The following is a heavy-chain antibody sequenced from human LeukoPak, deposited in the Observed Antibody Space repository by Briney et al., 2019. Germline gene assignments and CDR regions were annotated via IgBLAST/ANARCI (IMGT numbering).Heavy chain of an antibody. CDR1: GFTFSSYS. V-gene: IGHV3-21*01. CDR3: ARVREMATRDFDY. CDR2: ISSSSDYI. J-gene: IGHJ4*02. Sequence: GGSLRLSCAASGFTFSSYSMNWVRQAPGKGLEWVSCISSSSDYIYYADSVKGRFTISRDNAKNSLYLQMNSLRAEDTAVYYCARVREMATRDFDYWGQGTLVTVSS. D-gene: IGHD5-24*01.